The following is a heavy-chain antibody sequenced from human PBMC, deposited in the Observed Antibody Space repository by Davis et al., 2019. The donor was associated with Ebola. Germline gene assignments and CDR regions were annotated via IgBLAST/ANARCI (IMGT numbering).Heavy chain of an antibody. CDR1: GRSFSGYY. CDR2: INHIGRT. CDR3: AQGGSILGPT. Sequence: PGGSLRLSCGLYGRSFSGYYWSWIRQSPGKGLEWIGEINHIGRTKSNPSLKSRVTISIDTSKNQLSLSLTSVTAADTAVYYCAQGGSILGPTWGQGTLVTVSS. V-gene: IGHV4-34*01. J-gene: IGHJ5*02. D-gene: IGHD3-9*01.